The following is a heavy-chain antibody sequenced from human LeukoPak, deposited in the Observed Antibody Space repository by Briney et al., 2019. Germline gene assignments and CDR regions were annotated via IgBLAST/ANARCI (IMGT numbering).Heavy chain of an antibody. CDR2: IYYSGSI. CDR1: GYSISSSNW. D-gene: IGHD3-22*01. J-gene: IGHJ4*02. V-gene: IGHV4-28*05. Sequence: SETLSLTCAVSGYSISSSNWWGWIRQPPGKGLEWIGYIYYSGSIYYNPSLKSRVTMSVDTSKNQFSLKLSSVTAVDTAVYYCARIRAYDSSGYYYPYFDYWGQGTLVTVSS. CDR3: ARIRAYDSSGYYYPYFDY.